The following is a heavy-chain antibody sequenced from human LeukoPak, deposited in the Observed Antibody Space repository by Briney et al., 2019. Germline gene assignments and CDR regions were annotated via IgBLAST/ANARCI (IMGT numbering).Heavy chain of an antibody. V-gene: IGHV1-2*02. J-gene: IGHJ1*01. Sequence: GASVKVSCKASGYTFTGCYIHWVRQAPGQGLEWMGWINPNSGGTNYAQKFQGRVTMTRDTSISTAYVEVSRLRSDDTAVYYCARATFYDTLTGQVAPAAEYFQHWGQGTLVTVSS. D-gene: IGHD3-9*01. CDR1: GYTFTGCY. CDR3: ARATFYDTLTGQVAPAAEYFQH. CDR2: INPNSGGT.